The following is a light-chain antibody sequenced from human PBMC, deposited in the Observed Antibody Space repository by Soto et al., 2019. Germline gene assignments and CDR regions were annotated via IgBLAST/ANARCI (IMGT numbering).Light chain of an antibody. V-gene: IGLV1-44*01. CDR2: NNN. CDR3: AAWDDSLNGLV. Sequence: QSVLTQPPSASGTPGQKVTISCSGSSSNIGPNAVNWYQQLPGTAPKLLLYNNNQRPPGVADRFSASKSGTSASLAISGLQPDDGADYHCAAWDDSLNGLVFGTGTKLTVL. CDR1: SSNIGPNA. J-gene: IGLJ1*01.